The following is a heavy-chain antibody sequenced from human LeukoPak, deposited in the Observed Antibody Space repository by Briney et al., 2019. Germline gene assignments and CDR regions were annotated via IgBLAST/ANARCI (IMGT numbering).Heavy chain of an antibody. Sequence: PSETLSLTCTVYGGSISSSSYYWGWIRQPPGKGLEWIGSIYYSGSTYYNPSLKSRVTISVDTSKHQFSLKLSSVTAADTAVYYCRVGCGGDCFNFDYWGQGTLVTVSS. CDR1: GGSISSSSYY. CDR3: RVGCGGDCFNFDY. D-gene: IGHD2-21*02. J-gene: IGHJ4*02. CDR2: IYYSGST. V-gene: IGHV4-39*01.